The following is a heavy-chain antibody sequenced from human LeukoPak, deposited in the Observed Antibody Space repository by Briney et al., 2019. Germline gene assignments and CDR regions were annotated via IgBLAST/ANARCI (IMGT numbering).Heavy chain of an antibody. CDR1: GGSISSGDYY. CDR3: ARDSSGYYFDY. J-gene: IGHJ4*02. D-gene: IGHD3-22*01. V-gene: IGHV4-30-4*01. Sequence: PSQTLSLTCTVSGGSISSGDYYWSWIRQPPGKGLEWIGYIYYSGSTYYNPSFKSRVTISVDTSKNQFSLKLSSVTAADTAVYYCARDSSGYYFDYWGQGTLVTVSS. CDR2: IYYSGST.